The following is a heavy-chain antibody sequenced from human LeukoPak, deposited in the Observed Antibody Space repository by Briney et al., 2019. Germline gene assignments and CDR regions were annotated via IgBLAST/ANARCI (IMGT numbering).Heavy chain of an antibody. Sequence: GASVKVSCKASGYTFTGYYMHWVRQAPGQGLEWMGWINPNSGGTNYAQKFQGRATMTRDTSISTAYMELSRLRSDDTAVYYCAKDVGEFCSSTNCYASDYWGQGTLVTVSS. V-gene: IGHV1-2*02. CDR2: INPNSGGT. CDR1: GYTFTGYY. J-gene: IGHJ4*02. CDR3: AKDVGEFCSSTNCYASDY. D-gene: IGHD2-2*01.